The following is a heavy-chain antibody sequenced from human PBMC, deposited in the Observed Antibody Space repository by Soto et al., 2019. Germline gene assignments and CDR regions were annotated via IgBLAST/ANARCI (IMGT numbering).Heavy chain of an antibody. J-gene: IGHJ6*02. D-gene: IGHD5-18*01. Sequence: PSETLSLTCTVSGGSISSYYWSWIRQPPGKGPEWIGYIYYSGSTYYNPSLKSRVTISVDTSKNQFSLKLSSVTAADTAVYYCACIFSGGYGYGFYYYGMDVWGQGTTVTVSS. CDR2: IYYSGST. CDR3: ACIFSGGYGYGFYYYGMDV. CDR1: GGSISSYY. V-gene: IGHV4-59*04.